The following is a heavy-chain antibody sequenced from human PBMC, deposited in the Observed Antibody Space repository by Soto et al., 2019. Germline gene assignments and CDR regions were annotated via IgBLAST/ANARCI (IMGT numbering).Heavy chain of an antibody. CDR1: GDSVTSGSYY. D-gene: IGHD7-27*01. J-gene: IGHJ6*02. Sequence: SETLSLTCAVSGDSVTSGSYYWTWLRQPPGKGLEWIGYISYTGRTKYNPSLQSRVTISVDTSKNDFSLNLSSVTAADTAVYFCAREWGLLPYYVMNVWGHGTAVTV. CDR2: ISYTGRT. V-gene: IGHV4-61*03. CDR3: AREWGLLPYYVMNV.